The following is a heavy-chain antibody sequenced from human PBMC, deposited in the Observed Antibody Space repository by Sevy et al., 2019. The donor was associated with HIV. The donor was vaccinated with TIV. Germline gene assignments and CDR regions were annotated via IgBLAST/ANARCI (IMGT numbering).Heavy chain of an antibody. V-gene: IGHV3-30*04. CDR1: GFTFSSYA. CDR2: ISYDGSNK. D-gene: IGHD3-10*01. J-gene: IGHJ5*02. CDR3: ARDRRGFLNWFDP. Sequence: GGSLRLSCAAFGFTFSSYAMHWVRQAPGKGLEWVAVISYDGSNKYYADSVKGRFTISRDNSKNTLYLQMNSLRAEDTAVYYCARDRRGFLNWFDPWGQGTLVTVSS.